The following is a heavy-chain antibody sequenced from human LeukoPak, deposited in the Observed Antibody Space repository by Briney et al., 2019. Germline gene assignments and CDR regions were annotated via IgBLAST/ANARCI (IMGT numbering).Heavy chain of an antibody. Sequence: SETLSLTCAVYGGSVSGYYWSWIRQPPGKGLEWSGEINHSGSTNYNPSLKSRVTISVDTSKNQFSLKLSSVTAADTAVYYCARVSPAKRSGWYRGWFDPWGQGTLVTVSS. CDR3: ARVSPAKRSGWYRGWFDP. J-gene: IGHJ5*02. D-gene: IGHD6-19*01. CDR1: GGSVSGYY. V-gene: IGHV4-34*01. CDR2: INHSGST.